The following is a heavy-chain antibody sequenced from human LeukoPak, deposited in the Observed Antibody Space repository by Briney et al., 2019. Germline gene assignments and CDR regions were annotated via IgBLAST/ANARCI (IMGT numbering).Heavy chain of an antibody. CDR3: ARDEEFDY. CDR2: ISTRSSYI. Sequence: GGSLRLSCAASGFTFSNFLMTWVRQAPGKGLEWVSSISTRSSYIHYTDSVKGRFTISRDNAKNSLYLQMNSLRAEDTAVYYCARDEEFDYWGQGTLVSVSS. J-gene: IGHJ4*02. CDR1: GFTFSNFL. V-gene: IGHV3-21*01.